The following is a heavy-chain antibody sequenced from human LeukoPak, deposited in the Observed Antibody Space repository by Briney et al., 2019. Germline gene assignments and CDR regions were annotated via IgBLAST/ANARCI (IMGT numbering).Heavy chain of an antibody. J-gene: IGHJ4*02. CDR2: INHSGSN. CDR1: GRSFSGYY. CDR3: ARVRAPLSYGDYRAVRFDY. D-gene: IGHD4-17*01. V-gene: IGHV4-34*01. Sequence: SETLSLTCAVYGRSFSGYYWSWIRQPPGKGLEWIGEINHSGSNNYNPSLKSRVTISVDTSKNQFPLKLSSVTAADTAVYCCARVRAPLSYGDYRAVRFDYWGQGTLVTVSS.